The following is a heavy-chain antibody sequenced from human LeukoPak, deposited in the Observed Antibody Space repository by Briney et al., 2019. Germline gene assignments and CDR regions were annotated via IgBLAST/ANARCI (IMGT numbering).Heavy chain of an antibody. Sequence: GASVKVSCKASGGTFSSYAISWVRQAPGQGLEWMGRIIPILGIANYAQKFQGRVTITADKSTSTAYMELSSLRSEDTAVYYCASLRRDGYTFDYWGQEPWSPSPQ. J-gene: IGHJ4*01. D-gene: IGHD5-12*01. CDR3: ASLRRDGYTFDY. CDR1: GGTFSSYA. CDR2: IIPILGIA. V-gene: IGHV1-69*04.